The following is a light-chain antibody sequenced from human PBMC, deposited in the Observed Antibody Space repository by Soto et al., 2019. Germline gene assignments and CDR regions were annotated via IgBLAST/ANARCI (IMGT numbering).Light chain of an antibody. CDR2: DNS. CDR1: SSNIGAGYD. CDR3: SSFAGAPVI. V-gene: IGLV1-40*01. J-gene: IGLJ2*01. Sequence: QSVLTQPPSVSGAPGQRVTISCTGSSSNIGAGYDVHWYQHLPGTAPKVVIHDNSNRPSGVPDRFSGSKSGTSASLAITGLQAEDEADYYCSSFAGAPVIFGGGTKLTVL.